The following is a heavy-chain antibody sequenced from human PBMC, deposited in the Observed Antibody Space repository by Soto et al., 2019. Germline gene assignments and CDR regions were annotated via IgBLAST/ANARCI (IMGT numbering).Heavy chain of an antibody. J-gene: IGHJ5*02. CDR2: ISYDGSNK. CDR1: GFTFSSYA. CDR3: ARVRRSAAMVSFNWFDP. D-gene: IGHD5-18*01. Sequence: PGGSLRLSCAASGFTFSSYAMHWVRQAPGKGLEWVAVISYDGSNKYYADPVKGRFTISRDNSKNTLYLQMNSLRAEDTAVYYCARVRRSAAMVSFNWFDPWGQGTLVTVSS. V-gene: IGHV3-30-3*01.